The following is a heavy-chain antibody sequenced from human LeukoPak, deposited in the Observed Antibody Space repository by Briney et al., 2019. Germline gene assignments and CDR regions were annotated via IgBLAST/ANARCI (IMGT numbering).Heavy chain of an antibody. CDR3: AKNLGGYDFDRTGFDY. CDR1: GFMLTRYG. D-gene: IGHD5-12*01. V-gene: IGHV3-30*02. J-gene: IGHJ4*02. CDR2: IRYDGSNK. Sequence: GGSLRLSCAASGFMLTRYGMHWVRQAPGKGLEWVAFIRYDGSNKYYADSVKGRFTISRDNSKNTLYLQMNSLRAEDTAVYYCAKNLGGYDFDRTGFDYWGQGTLVTVSS.